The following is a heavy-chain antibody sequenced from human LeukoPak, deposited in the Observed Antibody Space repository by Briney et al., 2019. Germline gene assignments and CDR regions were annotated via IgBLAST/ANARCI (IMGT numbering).Heavy chain of an antibody. J-gene: IGHJ4*02. Sequence: GGSLRLSCAASGFTFSRHAMSWVRQAPGKGLELVSAISGSGGNTYYADSVKGRFTISRDNSKNTLYLQMNSLRAEDTAVYYCARVVDFWSGYLDYWGQGTLVTVSS. V-gene: IGHV3-23*01. CDR1: GFTFSRHA. D-gene: IGHD3-3*01. CDR2: ISGSGGNT. CDR3: ARVVDFWSGYLDY.